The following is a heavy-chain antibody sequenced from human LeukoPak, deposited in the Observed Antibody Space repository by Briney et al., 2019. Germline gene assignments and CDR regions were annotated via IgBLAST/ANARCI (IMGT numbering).Heavy chain of an antibody. CDR1: GYTFTSYG. CDR3: ARVENDYGDSDYFDY. Sequence: ASVKVSCKASGYTFTSYGISWVRQAPGQGVEWMGWISAYNGNTNYAQKLQGRVTMTTDTSTSTAYMELRSLRSDDTAVYYCARVENDYGDSDYFDYWGQGTLVTVSS. D-gene: IGHD4-17*01. CDR2: ISAYNGNT. J-gene: IGHJ4*02. V-gene: IGHV1-18*01.